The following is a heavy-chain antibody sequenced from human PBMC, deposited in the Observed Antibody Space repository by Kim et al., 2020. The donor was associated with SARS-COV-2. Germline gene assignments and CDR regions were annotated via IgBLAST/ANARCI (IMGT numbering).Heavy chain of an antibody. Sequence: GGSLRLSCAASGFTFSSYWMHWVRQAPGKGLVWVSRINSDGGSTSYADSVKGRFTISRDNAKNTLYRQMNSLRAEDTAVYYCARAWYDHYYYYGMDVWGQGTTVTVSS. CDR1: GFTFSSYW. CDR3: ARAWYDHYYYYGMDV. J-gene: IGHJ6*02. CDR2: INSDGGST. V-gene: IGHV3-74*01. D-gene: IGHD1-1*01.